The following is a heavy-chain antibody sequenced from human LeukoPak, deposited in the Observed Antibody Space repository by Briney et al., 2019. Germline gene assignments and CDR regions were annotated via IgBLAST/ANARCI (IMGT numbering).Heavy chain of an antibody. CDR3: ARDSPLFGESYFDI. V-gene: IGHV4-39*07. CDR1: GGSISSSSYY. CDR2: IYYSGST. D-gene: IGHD3-10*01. J-gene: IGHJ3*02. Sequence: SETLSLTCTVSGGSISSSSYYWGWIRQPPGKGLEWIGSIYYSGSTYYNPSLKSRVTISVDKSKNQFSLKLSSVTAADTAVYYCARDSPLFGESYFDIWGQGTMVTVSS.